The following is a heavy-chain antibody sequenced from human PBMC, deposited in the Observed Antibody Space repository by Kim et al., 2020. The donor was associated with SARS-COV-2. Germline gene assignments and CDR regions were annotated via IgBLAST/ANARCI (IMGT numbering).Heavy chain of an antibody. CDR3: ARAIAVARPYYYYGMDV. V-gene: IGHV3-11*06. D-gene: IGHD6-19*01. Sequence: VKGRFTISRDNAKNSLYLQMNSLRAEDTAVYYCARAIAVARPYYYYGMDVWGQGTTVTVSS. J-gene: IGHJ6*02.